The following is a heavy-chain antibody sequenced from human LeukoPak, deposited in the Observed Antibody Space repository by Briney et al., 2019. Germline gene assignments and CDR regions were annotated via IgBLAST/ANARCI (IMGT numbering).Heavy chain of an antibody. CDR1: GFTFSNAW. V-gene: IGHV3-15*01. CDR3: TTYYYDFWSGYYRIGAFDI. D-gene: IGHD3-3*01. J-gene: IGHJ3*02. CDR2: IKSKTDGGTT. Sequence: PGVSLRLSCAASGFTFSNAWMSWVRQAPGKGLEWVGRIKSKTDGGTTDYAAPVKGRFTISRDDSKNTLYLQMNSLETEDTAVYYCTTYYYDFWSGYYRIGAFDIWGQGTMVTVSS.